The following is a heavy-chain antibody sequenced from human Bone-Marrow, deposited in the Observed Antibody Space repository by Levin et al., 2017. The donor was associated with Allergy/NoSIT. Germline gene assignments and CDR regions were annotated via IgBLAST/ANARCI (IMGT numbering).Heavy chain of an antibody. D-gene: IGHD4-11*01. CDR2: ITSDATRE. CDR3: HDDYSNDVGGY. V-gene: IGHV3-30*03. CDR1: GFSFNYYG. Sequence: PGGSLRLSCAASGFSFNYYGMHWVRQAPGRGLEWVAVITSDATREDYADSVKGRFTISRDNSKNMLYLQMNSLRVEDTAVYYCHDDYSNDVGGYWGQGTLVTVSS. J-gene: IGHJ4*02.